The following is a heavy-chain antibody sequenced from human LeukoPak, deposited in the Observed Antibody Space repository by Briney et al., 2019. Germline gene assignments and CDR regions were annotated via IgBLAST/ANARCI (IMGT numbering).Heavy chain of an antibody. V-gene: IGHV3-7*01. CDR2: IKPDGSEK. Sequence: GGSLRLSCVASGFTFSSHHMNWVCQTPGKGLESVASIKPDGSEKYYVDSVKGRFTISRDNAKRSLYLQMNSLRDEDTGLYFCATMRRYCHYWRQKPLVSVSS. CDR1: GFTFSSHH. CDR3: ATMRRYCHY. J-gene: IGHJ4*02.